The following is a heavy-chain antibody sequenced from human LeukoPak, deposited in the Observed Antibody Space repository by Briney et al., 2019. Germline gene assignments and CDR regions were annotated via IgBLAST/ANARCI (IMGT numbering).Heavy chain of an antibody. CDR1: GFTFSSYS. V-gene: IGHV3-21*01. CDR2: ISRSSSYI. Sequence: PGGSLRLSCAASGFTFSSYSMNWVRQAPGKGLEWVSSISRSSSYIYYADSVKGRFTISRDNAKNSLYLQMNSLRGEDTAVYYCARSDPQYYYDSSGYSYPLEFFQHWGQGTLVTVSS. J-gene: IGHJ1*01. CDR3: ARSDPQYYYDSSGYSYPLEFFQH. D-gene: IGHD3-22*01.